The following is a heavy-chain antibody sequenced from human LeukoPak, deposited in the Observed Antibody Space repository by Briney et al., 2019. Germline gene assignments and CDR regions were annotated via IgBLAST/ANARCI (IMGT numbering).Heavy chain of an antibody. CDR2: ISSSSSYK. D-gene: IGHD3-10*01. J-gene: IGHJ4*02. CDR3: ARAYGSGSYYFDY. CDR1: GFTFSSYS. V-gene: IGHV3-21*01. Sequence: GWSLRLSCAASGFTFSSYSMNWVRQAPGKGLEWASSISSSSSYKYYADSVKGRFTISRDNAKDSLYLQMNSLRAEDTAVYYCARAYGSGSYYFDYWGQGTLVTVSS.